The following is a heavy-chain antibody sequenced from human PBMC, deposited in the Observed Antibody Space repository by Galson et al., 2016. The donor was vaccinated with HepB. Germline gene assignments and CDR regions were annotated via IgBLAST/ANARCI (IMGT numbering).Heavy chain of an antibody. D-gene: IGHD3-16*02. J-gene: IGHJ4*02. CDR3: ARHLAPSIVSGFDY. V-gene: IGHV4-39*01. CDR2: IYYSGST. CDR1: GGSISSVGYY. Sequence: EPLSLTCTVSGGSISSVGYYWGWIRQPPGKGLEWIGTIYYSGSTFYNPSLKSRLTVSVDTSNNQFSLRLSSVTVADTALYSCARHLAPSIVSGFDYWGQGTLVTVSS.